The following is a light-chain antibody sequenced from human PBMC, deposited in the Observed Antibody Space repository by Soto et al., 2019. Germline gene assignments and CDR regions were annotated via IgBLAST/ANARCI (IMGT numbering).Light chain of an antibody. CDR1: GSDIGGYNF. V-gene: IGLV2-8*01. CDR3: SSYAGTNNRYV. Sequence: QSVLTQPPSASGSPGQSVTISCTGTGSDIGGYNFVSWYQQHPGKVPKLIFYEVNKRPSGVPDRFSGSKSGNTASLTVSGLQADDEADYYCSSYAGTNNRYVFGTGTKLTVL. CDR2: EVN. J-gene: IGLJ1*01.